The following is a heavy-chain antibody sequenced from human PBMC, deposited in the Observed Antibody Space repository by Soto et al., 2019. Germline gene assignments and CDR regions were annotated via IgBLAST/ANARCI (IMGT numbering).Heavy chain of an antibody. V-gene: IGHV3-30*18. D-gene: IGHD3-22*01. CDR3: AKDLGYDSSGYYYCGMDV. CDR2: ISYDGSNK. Sequence: PVGSLRLSCAASGFTFSSYGMHWVRQAPGKGLEWVAVISYDGSNKYYADSVKGRFTISRGNSKNTLYLQMNSLRAEDTAVYYCAKDLGYDSSGYYYCGMDVWGQGTTVTVSS. J-gene: IGHJ6*02. CDR1: GFTFSSYG.